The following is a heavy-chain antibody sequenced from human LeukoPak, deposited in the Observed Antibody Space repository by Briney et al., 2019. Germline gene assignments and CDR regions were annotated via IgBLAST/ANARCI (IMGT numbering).Heavy chain of an antibody. V-gene: IGHV4-59*01. CDR2: IYYSGNT. CDR1: GGSISSYY. Sequence: PSETLSLTCTVSGGSISSYYWSWIRQPPGKGLEWIGYIYYSGNTNYNPSLKSRVTISIATSKNQFSLKPSSVTAADTAVYYCARVVYDSSGYPHLDYWGQGTLVTVSS. D-gene: IGHD3-22*01. CDR3: ARVVYDSSGYPHLDY. J-gene: IGHJ4*02.